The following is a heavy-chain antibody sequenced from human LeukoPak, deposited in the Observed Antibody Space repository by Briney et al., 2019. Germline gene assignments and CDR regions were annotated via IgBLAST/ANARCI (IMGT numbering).Heavy chain of an antibody. CDR2: INHSGST. D-gene: IGHD2-8*01. Sequence: SETLSLTCAVYGGSFSGYYWSWIRQPPGKGLEWIGEINHSGSTNYSPSLKSRVTISVDTSKNQFSLKLSSVTAADTAVYYCAAVLHDAFDIWGQGTMVTVSS. CDR1: GGSFSGYY. CDR3: AAVLHDAFDI. J-gene: IGHJ3*02. V-gene: IGHV4-34*01.